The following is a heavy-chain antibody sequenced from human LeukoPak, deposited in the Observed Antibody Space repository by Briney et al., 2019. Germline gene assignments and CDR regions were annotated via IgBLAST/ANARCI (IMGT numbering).Heavy chain of an antibody. CDR2: IRSKAYGGTT. V-gene: IGHV3-49*04. CDR1: GFTFGDYA. J-gene: IGHJ5*02. CDR3: TRDSTLDYDFWSGYPHWFDP. Sequence: GRSLRLSCTASGFTFGDYAMSWVRQAPGKGLEWVGFIRSKAYGGTTEYAASVKGRFTISRDDSKSIAYLQMNSLKTEDTAVYYCTRDSTLDYDFWSGYPHWFDPWGQGTLVTVSS. D-gene: IGHD3-3*01.